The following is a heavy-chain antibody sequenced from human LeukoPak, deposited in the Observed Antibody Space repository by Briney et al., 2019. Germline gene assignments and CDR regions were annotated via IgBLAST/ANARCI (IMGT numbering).Heavy chain of an antibody. CDR2: IRGSGGST. CDR1: GFTFGNYA. V-gene: IGHV3-23*01. J-gene: IGHJ6*02. CDR3: AKGLASGTYGMDV. D-gene: IGHD3-10*01. Sequence: GGSLRLSCAASGFTFGNYAMNWVRQAPGKGLEWVSAIRGSGGSTFYADSVKGRFTISRDNSKNTLYLQMNSLRAEDTAVYYCAKGLASGTYGMDVWGQGTTVTVSS.